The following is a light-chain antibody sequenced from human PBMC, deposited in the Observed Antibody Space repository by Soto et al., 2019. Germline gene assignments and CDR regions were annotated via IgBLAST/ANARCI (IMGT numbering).Light chain of an antibody. CDR1: QSVTSTF. J-gene: IGKJ2*01. V-gene: IGKV3-20*01. CDR2: GAS. CDR3: HQYGSSAPFT. Sequence: EIVFTQSPGTLSLSPGERATLSCRASQSVTSTFIAWYQQKPGQAPRLLIYGASSRATGIPDRFSGSGSGTDFTLTISRLEPEDFAVYYCHQYGSSAPFTFGQGTKLEIK.